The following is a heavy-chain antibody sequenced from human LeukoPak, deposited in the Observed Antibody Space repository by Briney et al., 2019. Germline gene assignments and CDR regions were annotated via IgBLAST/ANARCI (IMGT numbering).Heavy chain of an antibody. Sequence: PSETLSLTCAVSGGSISSGGYSWSWIRQPPGKGLEWIGYIYHSGSTYYNPSLKSRVTISVDRSKNQFSLKLSSVTAADTAVYYCARRRKDSGRCFDYWGQGTLVTVSS. CDR1: GGSISSGGYS. CDR2: IYHSGST. V-gene: IGHV4-30-2*01. CDR3: ARRRKDSGRCFDY. D-gene: IGHD1-26*01. J-gene: IGHJ4*02.